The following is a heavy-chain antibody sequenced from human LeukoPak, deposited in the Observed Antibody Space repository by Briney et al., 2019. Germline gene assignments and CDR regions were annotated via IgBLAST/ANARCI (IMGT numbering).Heavy chain of an antibody. V-gene: IGHV3-15*01. J-gene: IGHJ4*02. CDR2: IKSNTDGGAA. Sequence: PGGSLRLSCAASGXPFSNAWMSWVRQAPGKGQEWVGRIKSNTDGGAADYAAPVKGRVTISRDDSKNTLYLQMNSLKSDDTAVYYCTTDPRNGYYFDYWGQGTLATISS. CDR3: TTDPRNGYYFDY. D-gene: IGHD1-1*01. CDR1: GXPFSNAW.